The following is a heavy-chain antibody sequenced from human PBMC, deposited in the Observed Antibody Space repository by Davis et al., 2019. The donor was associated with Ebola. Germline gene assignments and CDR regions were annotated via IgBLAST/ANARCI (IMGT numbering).Heavy chain of an antibody. V-gene: IGHV3-11*06. CDR1: GFTFSHYY. J-gene: IGHJ6*02. Sequence: GESLKISCAASGFTFSHYYMTWIRQAPGKGPEWVSYISSSSSYTNYADSVKGRFTISRDNAKNSLYLQMNSLRAEDTAVYYCARDMEDTAMVLLYYYYGMDVWGQGTTVTVSS. CDR2: ISSSSSYT. D-gene: IGHD5-18*01. CDR3: ARDMEDTAMVLLYYYYGMDV.